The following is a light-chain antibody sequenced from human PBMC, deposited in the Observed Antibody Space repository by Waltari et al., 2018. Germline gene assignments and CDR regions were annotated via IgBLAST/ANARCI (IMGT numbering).Light chain of an antibody. V-gene: IGKV1-5*03. CDR2: RAS. Sequence: DIQMTQSPSTLSAYVGDRVSITCRTSQDVKNWVAWYQQKPGQAPHLLIYRASVLETGVPSRLSGSGSGTEFTLTISGLQPDDFATYYCQQHHNSPYTFGQGTKLEI. J-gene: IGKJ2*01. CDR1: QDVKNW. CDR3: QQHHNSPYT.